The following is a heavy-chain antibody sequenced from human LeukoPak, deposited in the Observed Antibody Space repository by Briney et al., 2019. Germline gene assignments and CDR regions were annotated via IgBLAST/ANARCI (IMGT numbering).Heavy chain of an antibody. J-gene: IGHJ4*02. D-gene: IGHD3-10*01. Sequence: PGRSLTLSCAASEFTFSTYAMHWVRQAPGKGLEWVAVISYDGSNKYYADSVKGRFTISRDNSKNTLYLQMNSLRAEDTAVYYCARDNYGFDYWGQGTLVTVSS. CDR2: ISYDGSNK. V-gene: IGHV3-30-3*01. CDR1: EFTFSTYA. CDR3: ARDNYGFDY.